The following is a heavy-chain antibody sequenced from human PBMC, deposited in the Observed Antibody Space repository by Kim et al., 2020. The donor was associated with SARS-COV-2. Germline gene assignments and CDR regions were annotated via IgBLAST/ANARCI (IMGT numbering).Heavy chain of an antibody. Sequence: ASVKVSCKASGYTFSKNGIDWVRQAPGQRLEWMGWINIGDGNTEYSEKFYDRLTITRDTSASASYLVLSRLTSEDSGVYYCARGGPFSGSGSPFDYWGQGTLVIVSS. V-gene: IGHV1-3*04. CDR2: INIGDGNT. CDR1: GYTFSKNG. D-gene: IGHD3-10*01. J-gene: IGHJ4*02. CDR3: ARGGPFSGSGSPFDY.